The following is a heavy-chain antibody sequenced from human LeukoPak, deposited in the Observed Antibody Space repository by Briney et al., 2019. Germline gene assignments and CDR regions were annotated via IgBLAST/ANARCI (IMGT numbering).Heavy chain of an antibody. J-gene: IGHJ4*02. CDR2: MNPNSGNT. Sequence: GASVKVSCKASGYTFTSYDINWVRQATGQGLEWMGWMNPNSGNTGYAQKFQGRVTITRDTSASTAYMELSSLRSEDTAVYYCARKFGELYDYWGQGTLVTVSS. D-gene: IGHD3-10*01. CDR1: GYTFTSYD. CDR3: ARKFGELYDY. V-gene: IGHV1-8*01.